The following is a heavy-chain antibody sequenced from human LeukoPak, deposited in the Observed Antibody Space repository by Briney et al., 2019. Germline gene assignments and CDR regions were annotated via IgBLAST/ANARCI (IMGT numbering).Heavy chain of an antibody. CDR1: GGTFSSYA. J-gene: IGHJ5*02. V-gene: IGHV1-69*05. D-gene: IGHD2-15*01. CDR2: IIPIFGTA. Sequence: SVKVSCKASGGTFSSYAISWVRQAPGQGLEWMGGIIPIFGTANYAQKFQGRVTITTDESTSTAYMELSRLRSDDTAVYYCARGYCSGGSCYSVENWFDPWGQGTLVTVSS. CDR3: ARGYCSGGSCYSVENWFDP.